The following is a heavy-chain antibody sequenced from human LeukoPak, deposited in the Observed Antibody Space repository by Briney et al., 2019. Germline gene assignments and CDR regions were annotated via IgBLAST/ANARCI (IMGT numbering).Heavy chain of an antibody. J-gene: IGHJ4*02. CDR3: ARHSIAVSGYFDY. D-gene: IGHD6-19*01. CDR2: IYYSGST. CDR1: GGSISSGGYY. V-gene: IGHV4-31*03. Sequence: SETLSLTCTVSGGSISSGGYYWSWIRQHPGKGLEWIGYIYYSGSTYYNPSLKSRVTISVDTSKNQFTLKLSSVTAADTAVYYCARHSIAVSGYFDYWGQGTLVTVSS.